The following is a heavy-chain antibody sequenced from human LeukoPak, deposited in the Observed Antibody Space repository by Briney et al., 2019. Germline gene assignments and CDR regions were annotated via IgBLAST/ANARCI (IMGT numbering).Heavy chain of an antibody. CDR3: ARELGHGSCFDY. D-gene: IGHD6-13*01. Sequence: GGSLRLSCVASGFTFSSYWMSWVRQAPGKGLEWVANIKQDGSEYSYVDSVKGRFTISRDSAKDSLYLQMSSLRAEDTAVYYCARELGHGSCFDYWGQGTLVTVSS. CDR2: IKQDGSEY. J-gene: IGHJ4*02. CDR1: GFTFSSYW. V-gene: IGHV3-7*01.